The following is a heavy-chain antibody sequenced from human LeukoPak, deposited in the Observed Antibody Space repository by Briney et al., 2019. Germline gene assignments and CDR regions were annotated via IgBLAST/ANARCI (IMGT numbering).Heavy chain of an antibody. D-gene: IGHD2-21*01. V-gene: IGHV4-59*08. CDR2: IYYNGDT. CDR1: GGSISGYH. J-gene: IGHJ4*02. Sequence: PSETLSLTCIVSGGSISGYHWGWVRQPPGKGLEYISFIYYNGDTNYNPSLKSRVTMSVDTSKNQFSLKLSSVTAADTAVYYCARLGDCGHDCYSHDYWGQGTLVTVCS. CDR3: ARLGDCGHDCYSHDY.